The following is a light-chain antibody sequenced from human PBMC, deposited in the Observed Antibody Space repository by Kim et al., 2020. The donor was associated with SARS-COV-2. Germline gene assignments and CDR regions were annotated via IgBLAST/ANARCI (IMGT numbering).Light chain of an antibody. CDR2: QDT. J-gene: IGLJ3*02. V-gene: IGLV3-1*01. CDR3: QAWDSSTAV. CDR1: KLGDKY. Sequence: PGQTASITSSGDKLGDKYACWYQQKPGQSPVLGIYQDTKRPSGIPERFSGSNSGNTATLTISGTQAMDEADYYCQAWDSSTAVFGGGTQLTVL.